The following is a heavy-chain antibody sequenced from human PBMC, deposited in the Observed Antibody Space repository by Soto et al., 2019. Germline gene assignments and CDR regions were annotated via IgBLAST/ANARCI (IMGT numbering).Heavy chain of an antibody. CDR1: GFTFSSYG. V-gene: IGHV3-30*18. CDR2: ISYGGSNK. J-gene: IGHJ4*02. CDR3: AKDPFYYGDFRYFDY. Sequence: PVGSLRLSCAASGFTFSSYGMHWVRQAPGKGLEWVAVISYGGSNKYYADSVKGRFTISRDNSKNTLYLQMNSLRAEDTAVYYCAKDPFYYGDFRYFDYWGQGTLVTVSS. D-gene: IGHD4-17*01.